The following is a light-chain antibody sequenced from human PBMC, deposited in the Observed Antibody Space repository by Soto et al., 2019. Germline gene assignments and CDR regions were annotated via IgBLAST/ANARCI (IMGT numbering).Light chain of an antibody. CDR3: QQRNNWHPIFT. Sequence: EIVLTQSPATLSLSPGERATLSCRASQSVSSYLAWYQQKPGQAPRLLIYAVSKRATGIPARFSGSGSGLDVTLSISSLEPEDFAVYYCQQRNNWHPIFTCGPGTKVDIK. J-gene: IGKJ3*01. CDR2: AVS. CDR1: QSVSSY. V-gene: IGKV3-11*01.